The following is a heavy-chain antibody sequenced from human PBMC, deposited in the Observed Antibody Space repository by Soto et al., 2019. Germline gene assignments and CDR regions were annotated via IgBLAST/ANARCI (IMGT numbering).Heavy chain of an antibody. CDR1: SGSISSSNW. D-gene: IGHD4-17*01. V-gene: IGHV4-4*02. J-gene: IGHJ4*02. Sequence: SETLSLTCAVSSGSISSSNWWSWVRQPPGKGLEWIGEVYHSGSTNYNPSLKSRVTISVDKSKNQFSLKLSSVTAADTAVYYCARDNDYGDHFDYWGQGTLVTVSS. CDR2: VYHSGST. CDR3: ARDNDYGDHFDY.